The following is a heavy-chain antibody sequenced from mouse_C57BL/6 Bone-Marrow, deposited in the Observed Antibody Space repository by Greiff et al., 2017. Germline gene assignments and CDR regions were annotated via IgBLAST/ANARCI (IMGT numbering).Heavy chain of an antibody. CDR3: ARPPYYDYAWLGYFDV. CDR2: ISNGGGST. J-gene: IGHJ1*03. CDR1: GFTFSDYY. D-gene: IGHD2-4*01. Sequence: EVLLVESGGGLVQPGGSLKLSCAASGFTFSDYYMYWVRQTPEKRLEWVAYISNGGGSTYYPDTVKGRFTISRDNAKNTLYLQMSRLKSEDAAMYYCARPPYYDYAWLGYFDVWGTGTTVTVSS. V-gene: IGHV5-12*01.